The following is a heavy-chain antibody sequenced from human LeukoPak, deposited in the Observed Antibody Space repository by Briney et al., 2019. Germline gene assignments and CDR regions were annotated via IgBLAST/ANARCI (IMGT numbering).Heavy chain of an antibody. J-gene: IGHJ4*02. CDR3: ARVEGYSGGQWLDRLSHFDY. CDR1: GFTFSSYG. V-gene: IGHV3-30*19. Sequence: GGSLRLSCAASGFTFSSYGMHWVRQAPGKGLEWVAVISYDGSNKYYADSVKGRFTISRDNSKNTLYLQMNSLRAEDTAVYYCARVEGYSGGQWLDRLSHFDYWGQGTLVTVSS. D-gene: IGHD6-19*01. CDR2: ISYDGSNK.